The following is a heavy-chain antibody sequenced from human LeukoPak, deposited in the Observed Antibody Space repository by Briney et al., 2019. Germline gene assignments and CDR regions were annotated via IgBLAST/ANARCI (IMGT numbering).Heavy chain of an antibody. J-gene: IGHJ4*02. CDR3: ARLSRGGGDYGY. CDR2: IYHSGST. CDR1: GYSISSGYY. D-gene: IGHD4-17*01. Sequence: SETLSLTCAVSGYSISSGYYWGWIWQPPGKGLEWIGSIYHSGSTYYNPSLKSRVTISVDTSKNQFSLKLSSVTAADTAVYYCARLSRGGGDYGYWGQGTLVTVSS. V-gene: IGHV4-38-2*01.